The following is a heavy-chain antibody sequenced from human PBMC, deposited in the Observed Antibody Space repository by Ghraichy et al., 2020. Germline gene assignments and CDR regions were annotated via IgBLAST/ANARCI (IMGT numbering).Heavy chain of an antibody. D-gene: IGHD3-22*01. J-gene: IGHJ4*02. V-gene: IGHV4-34*01. CDR3: PRGLPNYYDSSGYCFDY. Sequence: GSLRLSCAGCGGAFSGYNWSWIRQPPGKGQEWIGEINHSGSTNYNPSLKSRVTISVDTSKNQFSLKLSSVTAADTAVYYCPRGLPNYYDSSGYCFDYWGQGTLVTVSS. CDR2: INHSGST. CDR1: GGAFSGYN.